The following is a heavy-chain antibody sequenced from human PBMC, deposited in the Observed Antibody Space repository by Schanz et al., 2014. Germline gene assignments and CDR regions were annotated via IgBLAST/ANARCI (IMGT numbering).Heavy chain of an antibody. J-gene: IGHJ6*02. CDR1: GFTLSNSD. V-gene: IGHV3-13*01. CDR3: ARDFDDRRGYGSGYCLGDCMDV. D-gene: IGHD3-10*01. CDR2: IGYLGDT. Sequence: EVQLVESGGGLVQPGGSLRLSCAASGFTLSNSDMHWVRQGTGKGLEWVSPIGYLGDTYYPDSVKGRFTVSRDSGQNSLYLQMNSLRAGDTAVYYCARDFDDRRGYGSGYCLGDCMDVWGQGTTVTVSS.